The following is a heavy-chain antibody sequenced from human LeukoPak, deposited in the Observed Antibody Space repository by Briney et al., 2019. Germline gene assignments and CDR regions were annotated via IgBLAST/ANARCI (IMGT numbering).Heavy chain of an antibody. Sequence: PGRSLRLSCTASGFTFSDYAMSWVRQAPGKGLEWVGFIRSKTYGGTTEYAASVKGRFTISRDDSNSIAYLRMNSLNTEDTALYYCSRNEQLVLNVWGQGTLVTVSS. J-gene: IGHJ4*02. V-gene: IGHV3-49*04. D-gene: IGHD6-13*01. CDR2: IRSKTYGGTT. CDR3: SRNEQLVLNV. CDR1: GFTFSDYA.